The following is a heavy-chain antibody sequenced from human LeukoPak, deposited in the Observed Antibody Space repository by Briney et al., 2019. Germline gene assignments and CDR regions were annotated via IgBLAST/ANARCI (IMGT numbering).Heavy chain of an antibody. CDR3: AKADYGGSAPGAFDI. Sequence: GGSLRLSCAASGFTFSSYSMNWVRQAPGKGLEWVSSISSSSSYIYYADSVKGRFTISRDNAKNSLYLQMNSLRAEDTAVYYCAKADYGGSAPGAFDIWGQGTMVTVSS. V-gene: IGHV3-21*04. CDR1: GFTFSSYS. D-gene: IGHD4-23*01. CDR2: ISSSSSYI. J-gene: IGHJ3*02.